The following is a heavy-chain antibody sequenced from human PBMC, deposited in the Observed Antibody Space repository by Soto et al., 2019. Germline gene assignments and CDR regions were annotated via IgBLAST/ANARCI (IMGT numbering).Heavy chain of an antibody. D-gene: IGHD1-20*01. CDR3: AKDFAPHNWNDRVY. Sequence: QVQLVESGGGVVQPGRSLRLSCAASGFTFSSYGMHWVRQAPGKGLEWVAVISYDGSNKYYADSVKGRFTISRDNSKNPLYLQMNSLRAEDTAVYYCAKDFAPHNWNDRVYWGQGTLVTVSS. CDR1: GFTFSSYG. V-gene: IGHV3-30*18. CDR2: ISYDGSNK. J-gene: IGHJ4*02.